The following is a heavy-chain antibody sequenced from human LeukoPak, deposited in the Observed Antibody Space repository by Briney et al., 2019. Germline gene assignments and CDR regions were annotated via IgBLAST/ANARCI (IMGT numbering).Heavy chain of an antibody. CDR1: GGSFSGYY. CDR2: INHSGST. CDR3: ARERWFDI. J-gene: IGHJ3*02. V-gene: IGHV4-34*01. D-gene: IGHD4-23*01. Sequence: PSETLSLTCAVYGGSFSGYYWSWIRQPPGKGLEWIGEINHSGSTNYNPSLKSRVTISVDTSKNQFSLKLSSVTAADTAVYYCARERWFDIWGQGTMVTVSS.